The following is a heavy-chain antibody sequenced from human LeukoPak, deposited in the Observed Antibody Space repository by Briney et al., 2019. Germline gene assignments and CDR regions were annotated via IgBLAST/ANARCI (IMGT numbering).Heavy chain of an antibody. Sequence: GGSLRLSCAASGFTFSSYEMNWVRQAPGKGLEWVSYISSSGSTIYYADSVKGRFTISRDNAKNSLYLQMNSLRAEDTAVYYCARAPRGYSYGCDFDYWGQGTLVTVSS. J-gene: IGHJ4*02. CDR2: ISSSGSTI. CDR1: GFTFSSYE. D-gene: IGHD5-18*01. V-gene: IGHV3-48*03. CDR3: ARAPRGYSYGCDFDY.